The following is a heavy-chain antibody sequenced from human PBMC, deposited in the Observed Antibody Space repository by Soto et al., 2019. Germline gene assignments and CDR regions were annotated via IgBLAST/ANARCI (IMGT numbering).Heavy chain of an antibody. CDR2: MNPNSGNT. D-gene: IGHD3-3*01. V-gene: IGHV1-8*01. J-gene: IGHJ5*02. CDR1: GYTFTSYD. Sequence: ASVKVSCKASGYTFTSYDINWVRQATGQGLEWMGWMNPNSGNTGYAQKFQGRVTMTRNTSISTAYMELSSLRSEDTAVYYCARGITIFGVAPPWGQGTLVNVSS. CDR3: ARGITIFGVAPP.